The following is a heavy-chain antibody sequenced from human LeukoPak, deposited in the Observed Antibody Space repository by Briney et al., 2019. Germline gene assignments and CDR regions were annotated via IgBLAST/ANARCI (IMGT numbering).Heavy chain of an antibody. J-gene: IGHJ4*02. CDR1: GYTFTSYD. CDR2: MSIKSTKT. CDR3: ARALSVVVITAPLWY. D-gene: IGHD3-22*01. V-gene: IGHV1-8*03. Sequence: ASVKVSCKASGYTFTSYDINWVRQASGQGLERMGWMSIKSTKTGYAQKFQGRVTFTRDTSISTAYMELSRRRSDDTAVYYCARALSVVVITAPLWYWGQGTLVTVSS.